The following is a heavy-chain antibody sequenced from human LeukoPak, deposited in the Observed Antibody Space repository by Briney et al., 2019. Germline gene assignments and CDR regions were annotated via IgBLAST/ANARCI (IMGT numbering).Heavy chain of an antibody. Sequence: GGSLRLSCGASGFTFSTYWMTWVRQAPGKELEWVANIREDGSEIFYVDSVKGRFTISRDNAKNSMYLQMNSLRVEDSGLYYCTRDRSWSGYDYWGQGTLVTVSS. CDR2: IREDGSEI. D-gene: IGHD1-26*01. V-gene: IGHV3-7*03. CDR3: TRDRSWSGYDY. J-gene: IGHJ4*02. CDR1: GFTFSTYW.